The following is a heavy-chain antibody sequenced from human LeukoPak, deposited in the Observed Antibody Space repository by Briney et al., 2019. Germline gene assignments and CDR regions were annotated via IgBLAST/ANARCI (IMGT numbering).Heavy chain of an antibody. CDR1: GYSFTNYY. V-gene: IGHV1-18*01. D-gene: IGHD3-10*01. CDR3: ARGGWVRGVITRNGLDY. J-gene: IGHJ4*02. Sequence: ASVKVSCKASGYSFTNYYITWVRQAPGQGLECMGWISGYNGNTNYAQTLQGRVTMTTDTSTSTTYMELRSLRSDDTAVYYCARGGWVRGVITRNGLDYWGQGTLVTVSS. CDR2: ISGYNGNT.